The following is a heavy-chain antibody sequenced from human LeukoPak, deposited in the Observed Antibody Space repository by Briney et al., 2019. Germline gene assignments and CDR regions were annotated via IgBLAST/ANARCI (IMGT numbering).Heavy chain of an antibody. Sequence: ASVKVSCKASGYRFTDYYVHWVRQAPGRGLEWMAWTNPNDGTTNYAQKFQGRVTMITDTSISTAYMELSNLRSDDTAVYYCARTSDYYNYYFDYWGQGTPVTVSS. CDR1: GYRFTDYY. CDR3: ARTSDYYNYYFDY. V-gene: IGHV1-2*02. CDR2: TNPNDGTT. J-gene: IGHJ4*02. D-gene: IGHD4-11*01.